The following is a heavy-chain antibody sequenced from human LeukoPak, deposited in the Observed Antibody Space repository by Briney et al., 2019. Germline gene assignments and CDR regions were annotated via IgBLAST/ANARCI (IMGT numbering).Heavy chain of an antibody. Sequence: SETLSLTCAVSGYSISSGYFWGWIRQPPGKGLEWIGTIYHSGSTYYNPSPKSRVTISVDTSKNQFSLKLNSVTVADTAVYYCARDPPTTVTTPDYWGQGTLVTVSS. CDR1: GYSISSGYF. V-gene: IGHV4-38-2*02. D-gene: IGHD4-17*01. J-gene: IGHJ4*02. CDR3: ARDPPTTVTTPDY. CDR2: IYHSGST.